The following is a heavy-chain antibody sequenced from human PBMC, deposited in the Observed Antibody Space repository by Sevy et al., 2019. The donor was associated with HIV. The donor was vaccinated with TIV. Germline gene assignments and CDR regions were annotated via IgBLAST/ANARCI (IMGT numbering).Heavy chain of an antibody. CDR1: GYSLTKLA. CDR3: ATTKDYYDSSGYPFDD. Sequence: ASVKVSCKVSGYSLTKLAMHWVRQAPGKGPEWLGTFDPEDGDPEEGKTIYGQKFQDRVIMTEDTSTDTAYMEVSSLTSEDTAMYYCATTKDYYDSSGYPFDDWGQGTLVTVSS. J-gene: IGHJ4*02. V-gene: IGHV1-24*01. D-gene: IGHD3-22*01. CDR2: FDPEDGDPEEGKT.